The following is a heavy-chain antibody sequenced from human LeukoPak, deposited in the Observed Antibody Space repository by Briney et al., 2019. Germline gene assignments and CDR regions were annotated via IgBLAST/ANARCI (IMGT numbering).Heavy chain of an antibody. J-gene: IGHJ4*02. CDR1: GFTFSSYS. CDR3: ARVHSYGYAKAYYFDY. CDR2: ISSSSSTI. V-gene: IGHV3-48*01. D-gene: IGHD5-18*01. Sequence: GGSLRLSCAASGFTFSSYSMNWVRQAPGKGLEWVSYISSSSSTIYYADSVKGRFTISRDNSKNTLYLQMNSLRAEDTAVYYCARVHSYGYAKAYYFDYWGQGTLVTVSS.